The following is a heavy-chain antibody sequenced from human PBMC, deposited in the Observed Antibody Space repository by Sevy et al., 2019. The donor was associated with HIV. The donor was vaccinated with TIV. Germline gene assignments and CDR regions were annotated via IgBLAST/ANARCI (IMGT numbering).Heavy chain of an antibody. CDR2: ISSSSTYI. J-gene: IGHJ4*02. D-gene: IGHD3-22*01. V-gene: IGHV3-21*01. Sequence: GGSLRLSRAASGFTFSSYSMHWVRQAPGKGLEWVSSISSSSTYIYYADSVKGRFTISRDNAKNSLYLQMNSLRAEDTAVYYCARGPDYYDRSGYYYQWGQGTLVTVSS. CDR1: GFTFSSYS. CDR3: ARGPDYYDRSGYYYQ.